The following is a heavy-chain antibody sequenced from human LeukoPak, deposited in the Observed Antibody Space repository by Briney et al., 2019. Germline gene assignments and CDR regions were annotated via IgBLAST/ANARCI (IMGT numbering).Heavy chain of an antibody. CDR1: GFTFSSYA. V-gene: IGHV3-23*01. CDR2: ISGSGGST. CDR3: ARSDTAMVTFDY. D-gene: IGHD5-18*01. J-gene: IGHJ4*02. Sequence: GGSLRLSCAASGFTFSSYAMSWVRQAPGKGLEWVSAISGSGGSTYYADSVKGRFTISRDNSKNTLYLQMNSLRAEDTAVYYCARSDTAMVTFDYWGQGTLVTVSS.